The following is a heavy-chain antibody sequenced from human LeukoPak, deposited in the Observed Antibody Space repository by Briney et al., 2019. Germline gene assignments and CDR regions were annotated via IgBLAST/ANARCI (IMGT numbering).Heavy chain of an antibody. V-gene: IGHV4-31*03. CDR2: IYYCGST. CDR1: GGSISSGGYY. J-gene: IGHJ6*02. Sequence: PSETLSLTCTVSGGSISSGGYYWSWIRQHPGKGLEWIGYIYYCGSTYYNPSLKSRVTISVDTSKNQFSLKLSSVTAADTAVYYCARGGGGAYYYYGMDVWGQGTTVTVSS. D-gene: IGHD2-21*01. CDR3: ARGGGGAYYYYGMDV.